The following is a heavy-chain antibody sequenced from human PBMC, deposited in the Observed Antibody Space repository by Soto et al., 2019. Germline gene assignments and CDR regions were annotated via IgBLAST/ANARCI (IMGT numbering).Heavy chain of an antibody. CDR2: ISGTGGST. J-gene: IGHJ4*02. CDR1: GFTFSSYA. Sequence: EVQLLESGGGLVQPGGSLRLSCAASGFTFSSYAMSWVRQAPGKGLECVSAISGTGGSTYYADSVKGRFTISRDNSKNTLYLQMNSLRAEDTAVYYCRGENGYDYHPECWGQGTLVTVSS. D-gene: IGHD5-12*01. CDR3: RGENGYDYHPEC. V-gene: IGHV3-23*01.